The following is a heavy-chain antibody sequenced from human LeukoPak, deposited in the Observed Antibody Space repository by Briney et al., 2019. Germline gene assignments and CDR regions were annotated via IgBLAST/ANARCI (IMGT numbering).Heavy chain of an antibody. Sequence: SETLSLTCTVSGGSISSYYWSWIRQPPGKGLEWIGYIYYSESTNYNPSLKSRVTISVDTSKNQFSLKLSSVTAADTAVYYCARGYDSSGYYVVRDWGQGTLVTVSS. V-gene: IGHV4-59*01. D-gene: IGHD3-22*01. CDR1: GGSISSYY. CDR3: ARGYDSSGYYVVRD. CDR2: IYYSEST. J-gene: IGHJ4*02.